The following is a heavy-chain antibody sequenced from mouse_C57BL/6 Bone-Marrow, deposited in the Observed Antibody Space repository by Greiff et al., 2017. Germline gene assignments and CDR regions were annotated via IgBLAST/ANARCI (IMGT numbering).Heavy chain of an antibody. CDR1: DYTFTSYW. D-gene: IGHD4-1*01. J-gene: IGHJ2*01. CDR3: ARSGPLGRSFDY. V-gene: IGHV1-55*01. CDR2: IYPTSGRT. Sequence: QVQLQQSGAELVKPGASVKMSCKASDYTFTSYWITWVKQRPGQGLEWIGDIYPTSGRTNYNEKFKSKAILTVDTSSNTAYMQLSSLTSEDSAVFYCARSGPLGRSFDYWGQGTTLTVSS.